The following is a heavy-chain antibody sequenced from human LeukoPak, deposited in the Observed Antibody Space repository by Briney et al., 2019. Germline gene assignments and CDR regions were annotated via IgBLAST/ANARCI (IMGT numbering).Heavy chain of an antibody. CDR2: ISPDGSTT. CDR3: ASAWSY. J-gene: IGHJ4*02. CDR1: RFTFSSYW. D-gene: IGHD1-1*01. Sequence: GGSLRLPCVASRFTFSSYWMHWVRQAPGTGLVWVSYISPDGSTTRYADSVKGRFTISRDNAKNRLYLQMNSLRVEDTAVYFCASAWSYWGQGALVTVSS. V-gene: IGHV3-74*01.